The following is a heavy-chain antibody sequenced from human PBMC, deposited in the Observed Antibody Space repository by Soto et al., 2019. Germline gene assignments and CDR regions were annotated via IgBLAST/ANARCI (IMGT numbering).Heavy chain of an antibody. D-gene: IGHD3-3*01. CDR3: AKDFRRFLLYGMDV. CDR2: ITWNSNNL. V-gene: IGHV3-9*01. Sequence: PGGSLRLSCTASGFKFDDYAMHWVRQAPGKGLEWVSGITWNSNNLDYADSVKGRFTISRDNAKNSLYLQMNSLRAEDTALYYCAKDFRRFLLYGMDVWGQGTTVTVS. J-gene: IGHJ6*02. CDR1: GFKFDDYA.